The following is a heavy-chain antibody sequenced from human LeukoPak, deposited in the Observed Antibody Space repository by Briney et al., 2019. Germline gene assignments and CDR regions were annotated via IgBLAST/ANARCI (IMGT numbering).Heavy chain of an antibody. D-gene: IGHD6-13*01. Sequence: GGSLRLSCAASGFTYSSYAMHWVRQAPGKGLEWVAVISYDGSNKYYADSVKGRFTISRDNSKNTLYLQMNSLRAEDTAVYYCAPLEGAAGAPYGMDVWGQGTTVTVSS. CDR2: ISYDGSNK. J-gene: IGHJ6*02. CDR3: APLEGAAGAPYGMDV. V-gene: IGHV3-30-3*01. CDR1: GFTYSSYA.